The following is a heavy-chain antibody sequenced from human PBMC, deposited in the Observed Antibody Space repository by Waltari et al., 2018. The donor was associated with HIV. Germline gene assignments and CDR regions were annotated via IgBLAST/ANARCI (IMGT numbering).Heavy chain of an antibody. CDR3: VKDPVTVTTLN. V-gene: IGHV3-23*01. Sequence: EVQLLESGGGLVQTGGSLRLSCEASGFTFRGSAMSWVRQAPGKGLEWVSAIVGSGRSTYYADSVKGRFTISRDNSKNTLHLQMNSLRAEDTATYYCVKDPVTVTTLNWGQGTLVTVSS. CDR1: GFTFRGSA. D-gene: IGHD4-17*01. J-gene: IGHJ4*02. CDR2: IVGSGRST.